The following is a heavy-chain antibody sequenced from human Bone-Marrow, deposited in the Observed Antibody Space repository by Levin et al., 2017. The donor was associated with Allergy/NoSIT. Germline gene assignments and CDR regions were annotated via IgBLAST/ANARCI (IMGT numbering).Heavy chain of an antibody. CDR2: IGTGGDR. Sequence: LSLTCVGTGFTFSRYDMHWVRQVRGGGLEWVAAIGTGGDRYYPDSVEGRFFISRDNAERTLFLQMNSLRGGDTAVYYCARGFTVSAGFDHWGQGTLVIVSS. V-gene: IGHV3-13*01. CDR3: ARGFTVSAGFDH. J-gene: IGHJ5*02. D-gene: IGHD4-17*01. CDR1: GFTFSRYD.